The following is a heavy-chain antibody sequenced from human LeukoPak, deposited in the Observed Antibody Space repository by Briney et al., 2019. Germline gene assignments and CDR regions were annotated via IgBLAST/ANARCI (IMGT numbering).Heavy chain of an antibody. Sequence: HPGGSLRLSCAAFGLTFTSYAMTWVRLAPGKGLEWVSTISGGGSDTYYADSVRGRFTISRDNSENTLYLQMNSLRGDDTAIYYCAEGGGQRTLRWGMDSWGQGTLVTVSS. CDR3: AEGGGQRTLRWGMDS. J-gene: IGHJ4*02. CDR2: ISGGGSDT. CDR1: GLTFTSYA. D-gene: IGHD1-26*01. V-gene: IGHV3-23*01.